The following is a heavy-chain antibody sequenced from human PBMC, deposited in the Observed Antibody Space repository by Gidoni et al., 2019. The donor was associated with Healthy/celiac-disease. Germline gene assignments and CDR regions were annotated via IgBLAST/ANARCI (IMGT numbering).Heavy chain of an antibody. J-gene: IGHJ5*02. CDR1: GGSFSGYY. CDR2: INHSGST. D-gene: IGHD3-16*02. CDR3: ARARRPYDYVWGSYRYPNWFDP. Sequence: QVQLQQWGAGLLKPSETLSLTCAVYGGSFSGYYWSWLRQPPGKGLEWIGEINHSGSTNYNPSLKSRVTISVDTSKNQFSLKLSSVTAADTAVYYCARARRPYDYVWGSYRYPNWFDPWGQGTLVTVSS. V-gene: IGHV4-34*01.